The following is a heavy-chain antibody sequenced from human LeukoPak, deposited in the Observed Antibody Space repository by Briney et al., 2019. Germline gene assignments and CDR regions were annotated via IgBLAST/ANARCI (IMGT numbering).Heavy chain of an antibody. D-gene: IGHD1-26*01. V-gene: IGHV3-48*02. CDR3: ASSGSYRFDY. CDR1: GFTFSSYS. J-gene: IGHJ4*02. Sequence: GSLRLSCAASGFTFSSYSMNWVRQAPRKGLEWVSHITASGTAMFYADSVKGRFTISRDNAKNSLYLQMNSLRDEDTAVYYCASSGSYRFDYWGQGTLVTVSS. CDR2: ITASGTAM.